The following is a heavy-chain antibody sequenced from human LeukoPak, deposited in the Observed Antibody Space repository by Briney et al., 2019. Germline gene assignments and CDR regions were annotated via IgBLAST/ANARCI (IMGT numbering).Heavy chain of an antibody. D-gene: IGHD2-2*01. J-gene: IGHJ6*03. CDR3: ARDLAQGTWGYCSSTSCYYMDV. Sequence: ASVKVSCKASGYTFTGYYMHWVRQAPGRGLEWMGWINPNSGGTNYAQKFQGRVTMTRDTSISTAYMELSRLRSDDTAVYYCARDLAQGTWGYCSSTSCYYMDVWGKGTTVTISS. V-gene: IGHV1-2*02. CDR2: INPNSGGT. CDR1: GYTFTGYY.